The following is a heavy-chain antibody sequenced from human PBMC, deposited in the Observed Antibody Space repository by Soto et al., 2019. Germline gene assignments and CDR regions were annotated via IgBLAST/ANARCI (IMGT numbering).Heavy chain of an antibody. CDR2: IIPIFGTA. CDR3: AINSGYGYNWFDP. CDR1: GGTFSSYA. Sequence: SVKVSCKASGGTFSSYAISWVRQAPGQGLEWMGGIIPIFGTANYAQKFQGRVTITADESTSTTYMELSSLRSEDTAVYYCAINSGYGYNWFDPWGQGTLVTVSS. J-gene: IGHJ5*02. V-gene: IGHV1-69*13. D-gene: IGHD5-12*01.